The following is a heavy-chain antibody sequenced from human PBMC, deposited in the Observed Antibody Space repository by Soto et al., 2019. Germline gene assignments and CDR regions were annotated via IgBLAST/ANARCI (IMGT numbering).Heavy chain of an antibody. D-gene: IGHD2-8*02. Sequence: QVQLQESGPGLVKPSETLSLICTVSGGSIRSYTWSWIRQPAGKGLEWIGRIYSSGSTNYNPSLKSRVIMSVDTSKTQFFLQLNSVTAADTAVYYCTRESTAGGAHNWFDPWGQGTLVTVSS. J-gene: IGHJ5*02. CDR3: TRESTAGGAHNWFDP. V-gene: IGHV4-4*07. CDR2: IYSSGST. CDR1: GGSIRSYT.